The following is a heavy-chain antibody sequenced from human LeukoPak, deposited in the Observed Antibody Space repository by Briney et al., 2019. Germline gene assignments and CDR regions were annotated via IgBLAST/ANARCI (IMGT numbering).Heavy chain of an antibody. CDR2: IYHSGST. J-gene: IGHJ4*02. Sequence: SETLSLTCTVSGGSISSYYWSWIRQPPGKGLEWIGSIYHSGSTYYNPSLKSRVTISVDTSKNQFSLKLSSVTAADTAVYYCARDGIEWSGPYYFDYWGQGTLVTVSS. CDR1: GGSISSYY. D-gene: IGHD3-3*01. CDR3: ARDGIEWSGPYYFDY. V-gene: IGHV4-38-2*02.